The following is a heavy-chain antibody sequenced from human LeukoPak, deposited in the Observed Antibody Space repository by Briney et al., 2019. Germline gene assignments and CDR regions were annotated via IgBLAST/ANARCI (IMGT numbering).Heavy chain of an antibody. V-gene: IGHV4-59*01. CDR3: AGAQYYYYYYMDV. CDR1: GGSISSYY. CDR2: IYYSGST. Sequence: PSETLSLTCTVSGGSISSYYWSWIRQPPGKGLEWIGYIYYSGSTNYNPSLKSRVTISVDTSKNQFSLKLSSVTAADTAVYYCAGAQYYYYYYMDVWGKGTTVTVSS. J-gene: IGHJ6*03.